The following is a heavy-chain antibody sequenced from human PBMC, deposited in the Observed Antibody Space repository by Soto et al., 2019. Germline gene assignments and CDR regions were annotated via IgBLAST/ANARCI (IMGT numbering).Heavy chain of an antibody. CDR2: INHSGST. D-gene: IGHD6-25*01. CDR1: GGSFSGYY. CDR3: ARGAATMEYYNYYGVDV. V-gene: IGHV4-34*01. J-gene: IGHJ6*02. Sequence: PSETLSLTCAVYGGSFSGYYWSWIRQPPGKGLEWIGEINHSGSTNYNPSLKSRVTISIDTAKNQFSLRLNSVTAADTAVYYCARGAATMEYYNYYGVDVWGQGTTVTVA.